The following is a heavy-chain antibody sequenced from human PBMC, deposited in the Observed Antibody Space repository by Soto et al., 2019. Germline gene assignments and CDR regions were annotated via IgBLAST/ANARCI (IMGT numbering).Heavy chain of an antibody. CDR1: GFTFSSYA. V-gene: IGHV3-23*01. J-gene: IGHJ5*02. CDR3: AKDKFGSRDWGWFDP. Sequence: GGSLRLSCAASGFTFSSYAMSWVRQAPGKGLEWVSAISGSGGSTYYADSVKGRFTISRDNSKNTLYLQMNSLRAEDTAVYSCAKDKFGSRDWGWFDPWGQGTLVTVSS. D-gene: IGHD7-27*01. CDR2: ISGSGGST.